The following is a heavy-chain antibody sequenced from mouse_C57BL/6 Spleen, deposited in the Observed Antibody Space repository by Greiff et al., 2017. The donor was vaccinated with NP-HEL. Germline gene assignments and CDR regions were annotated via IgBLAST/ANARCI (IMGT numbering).Heavy chain of an antibody. D-gene: IGHD4-1*01. CDR2: INPNNGGT. CDR1: GYTFTDYN. CDR3: ARYWDEGFDY. J-gene: IGHJ2*01. Sequence: VQLKESGPELVKPGASVKMSCKASGYTFTDYNMHWVKQSHGKSLEWIGYINPNNGGTSYNQKFKGKATLTVNKSSSTAYMELRSLTSEDSAVYSCARYWDEGFDYWGQGTTLTVSS. V-gene: IGHV1-22*01.